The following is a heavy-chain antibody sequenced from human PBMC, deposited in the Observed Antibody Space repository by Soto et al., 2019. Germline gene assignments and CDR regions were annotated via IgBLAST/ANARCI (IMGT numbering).Heavy chain of an antibody. CDR2: IYYSGST. J-gene: IGHJ5*02. Sequence: SETLSLTCTVSGGSISSYYWSWIRQPPGKGLEWIGYIYYSGSTNYNPSLKSRVTISVDTSKNQFSLKLSSETAADTAVYYCARRDQNWFDPWGQGTLVTVSS. CDR1: GGSISSYY. CDR3: ARRDQNWFDP. V-gene: IGHV4-59*01.